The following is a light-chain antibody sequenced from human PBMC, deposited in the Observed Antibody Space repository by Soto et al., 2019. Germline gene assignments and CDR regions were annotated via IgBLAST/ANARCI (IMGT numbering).Light chain of an antibody. CDR2: DVS. J-gene: IGLJ2*01. CDR1: SSDVGGYNY. V-gene: IGLV2-11*01. Sequence: QSVLTQPRSVSGSPGQSVTISCTGTSSDVGGYNYVSWYQQHPGKAPKLMIYDVSKRPSGVADRFSGSKSGNTASLTICGLQAEDEADYYCCSYAGSYVVFGGGTKLTVL. CDR3: CSYAGSYVV.